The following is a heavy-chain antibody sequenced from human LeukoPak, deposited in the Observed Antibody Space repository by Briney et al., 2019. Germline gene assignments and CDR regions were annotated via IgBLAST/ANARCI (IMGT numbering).Heavy chain of an antibody. CDR2: ISGSGGST. V-gene: IGHV3-23*01. CDR3: ANDGVNSGSYYYFDY. CDR1: GFIFSSYA. J-gene: IGHJ4*02. D-gene: IGHD1-26*01. Sequence: GGSLRLSCAASGFIFSSYAMSWVRQTPGKGLEWVSAISGSGGSTYYADSVKGRFTISRDNSKNTLYLQMNSLRAEDTAVYYCANDGVNSGSYYYFDYWGQGTLVTVSS.